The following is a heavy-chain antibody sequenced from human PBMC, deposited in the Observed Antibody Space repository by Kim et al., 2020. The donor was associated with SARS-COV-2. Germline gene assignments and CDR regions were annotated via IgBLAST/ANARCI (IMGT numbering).Heavy chain of an antibody. CDR1: GFTFSSYE. D-gene: IGHD6-19*01. J-gene: IGHJ4*02. Sequence: GGSLRLSCAASGFTFSSYEMNWLRQAPGKGLECVSYITNSGSAIHYADSVKGRFTISRDNAKNSLFLQMNSLRAEDTAVYYCASSLSGWDGGGGYWGQGTLVTVPS. CDR3: ASSLSGWDGGGGY. V-gene: IGHV3-48*03. CDR2: ITNSGSAI.